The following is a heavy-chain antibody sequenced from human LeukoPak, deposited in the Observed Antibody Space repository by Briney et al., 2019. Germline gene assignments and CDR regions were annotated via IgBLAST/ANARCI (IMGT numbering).Heavy chain of an antibody. CDR2: LSYDGGNK. CDR1: GFTLSSYS. V-gene: IGHV3-30*04. D-gene: IGHD3-3*01. J-gene: IGHJ6*03. Sequence: PGGSLRLSCAASGFTLSSYSMHWDRQAPGKGLEWVAVLSYDGGNKYFADSVKGRFTMSRDDSKNTLYLQMNSLRAEDTAVYYCARVGDTLRLDDVHSMDVWGEGTTVTVSS. CDR3: ARVGDTLRLDDVHSMDV.